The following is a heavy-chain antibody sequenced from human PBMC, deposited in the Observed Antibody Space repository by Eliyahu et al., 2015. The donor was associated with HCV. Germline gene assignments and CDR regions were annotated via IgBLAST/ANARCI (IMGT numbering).Heavy chain of an antibody. CDR2: IFSNDEE. V-gene: IGHV2-26*01. D-gene: IGHD5-12*01. Sequence: QVTLKESGPVLVKPTETLTLTCTVSGFSLSNARMGVSWIRQPPGKALEWLAHIFSNDEESFNTSPENRLTISKDTSKSQVVLTMTNMDPVDTATYYCARMHSGYDLGRFVAFDIWGQGTMVTVSS. CDR3: ARMHSGYDLGRFVAFDI. J-gene: IGHJ3*02. CDR1: GFSLSNARMG.